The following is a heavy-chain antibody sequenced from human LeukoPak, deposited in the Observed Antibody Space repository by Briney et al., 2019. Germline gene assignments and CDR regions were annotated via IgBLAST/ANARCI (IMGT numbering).Heavy chain of an antibody. CDR1: GFPFSTYG. CDR3: ATVGRGSYYPDY. J-gene: IGHJ4*02. V-gene: IGHV3-33*01. CDR2: IWRDGSYK. D-gene: IGHD1-26*01. Sequence: GGSLRHSCAASGFPFSTYGMHWVRQAPGKGLEWVAVIWRDGSYKYYATSVKGRFTISRDNSKNTLYLQMNSLRAEDTALYYCATVGRGSYYPDYWGQGTLVTVSS.